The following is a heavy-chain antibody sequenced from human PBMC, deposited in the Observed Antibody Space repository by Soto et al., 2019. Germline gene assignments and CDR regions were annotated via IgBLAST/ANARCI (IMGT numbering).Heavy chain of an antibody. D-gene: IGHD6-19*01. V-gene: IGHV3-23*01. CDR1: GFTFSTYA. CDR2: ISGSGDST. CDR3: AKERSSGWSFDY. Sequence: GSLRLSCAASGFTFSTYAMNWVRQAPGKGLEWVSGISGSGDSTYYAGSVKGRFTVSRDNSKNTLYLQMNSLRAEDTAVFYCAKERSSGWSFDYWGQGTLVTVSS. J-gene: IGHJ4*02.